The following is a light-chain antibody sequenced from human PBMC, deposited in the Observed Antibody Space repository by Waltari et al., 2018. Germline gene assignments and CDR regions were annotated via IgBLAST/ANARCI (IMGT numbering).Light chain of an antibody. CDR3: QAWDIRTANYV. J-gene: IGLJ1*01. V-gene: IGLV3-1*01. CDR2: QDY. CDR1: KLENKY. Sequence: SYELTQPPSVSVSPGQTATITCSGGKLENKYVCWYQQKPGQSPDLVIYQDYIRPSGIPERFSGSISGNTATLTIGGTQAMDEADYYCQAWDIRTANYVFGTGTKVTVL.